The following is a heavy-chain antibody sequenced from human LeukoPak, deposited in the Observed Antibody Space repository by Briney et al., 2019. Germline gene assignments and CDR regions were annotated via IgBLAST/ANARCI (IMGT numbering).Heavy chain of an antibody. J-gene: IGHJ5*02. CDR3: ARDGRGEFDP. CDR2: IYYSGST. CDR1: GGSISSSSYY. D-gene: IGHD3-10*01. V-gene: IGHV4-39*02. Sequence: PSETLSLTCTVSGGSISSSSYYWGWIRQPPGKGLEWIGSIYYSGSTYYNPSLKSRVTISVDTSKNQFSLKLSSVTAADTAVYYCARDGRGEFDPWGQGTLVTVSS.